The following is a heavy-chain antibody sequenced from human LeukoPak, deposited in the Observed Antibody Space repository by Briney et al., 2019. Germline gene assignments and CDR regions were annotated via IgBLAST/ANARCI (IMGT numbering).Heavy chain of an antibody. V-gene: IGHV1-69*05. CDR3: ATNIFYCSSTSCLAEYFQH. Sequence: GASVKVSCKASGGTFSSYAISWVRQAPGQGLEWMGGIIPIFGTANYAQKFQGRVTITTDESTSTAYMELSSLRSEDTAVFYCATNIFYCSSTSCLAEYFQHWGQGTLVTVSS. CDR1: GGTFSSYA. J-gene: IGHJ1*01. CDR2: IIPIFGTA. D-gene: IGHD2-2*01.